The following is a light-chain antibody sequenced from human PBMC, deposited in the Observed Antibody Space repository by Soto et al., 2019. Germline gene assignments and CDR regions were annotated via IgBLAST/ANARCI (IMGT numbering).Light chain of an antibody. CDR2: DDS. J-gene: IGKJ2*01. CDR1: QSIRYW. CDR3: QQYHGFPYT. V-gene: IGKV1-5*01. Sequence: DIQMTQSPSTLSASVGDRVSVTCRASQSIRYWLAWHQQKPGKAPQVLIYDDSTLQKGVPSRFSGSGFGTEFTLNISSLQPDDFATYYCQQYHGFPYTFGQGTKVEIK.